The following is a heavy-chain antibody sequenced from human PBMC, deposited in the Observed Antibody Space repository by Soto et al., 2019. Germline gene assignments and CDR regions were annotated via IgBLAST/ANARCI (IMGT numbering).Heavy chain of an antibody. Sequence: GGSLRLSCAASGFTFRDFAMSWVRQAPGKGLEWVSGISGSGGSAHYPDSVKGRFTISRDNSKNTLYLQMNSLRAEDTAVYYCAKDGYSSSWNGVFECWGQGTLVTVSS. J-gene: IGHJ4*02. V-gene: IGHV3-23*01. D-gene: IGHD6-13*01. CDR1: GFTFRDFA. CDR2: ISGSGGSA. CDR3: AKDGYSSSWNGVFEC.